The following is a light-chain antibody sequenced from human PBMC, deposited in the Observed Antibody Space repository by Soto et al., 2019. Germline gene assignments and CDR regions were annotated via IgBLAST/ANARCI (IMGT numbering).Light chain of an antibody. CDR1: QSVSSSY. CDR2: GAS. CDR3: QQYGSSSMYT. Sequence: EIVLTQSPGTLSLSPGERATLSCRASQSVSSSYLAWYQQKPGQAPRLLIFGASSRATGIPDRFSGSGSATDFTLTISRLEPEDFAVYYCQQYGSSSMYTFGQGTKLEIK. J-gene: IGKJ2*01. V-gene: IGKV3-20*01.